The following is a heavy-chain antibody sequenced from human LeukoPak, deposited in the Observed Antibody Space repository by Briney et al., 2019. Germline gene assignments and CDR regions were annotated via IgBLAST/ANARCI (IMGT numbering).Heavy chain of an antibody. CDR1: GGSISSYY. J-gene: IGHJ1*01. D-gene: IGHD6-19*01. CDR2: IYTSGST. Sequence: SETLSLTCTVSGGSISSYYWSWIRQPAGKGLEWIGRIYTSGSTNYNPSLKSRVTMSVDTSKNQFSLKLSSVTAADTAVYYCAREEYSSGWYYRMDFQHWGQGTLVTVSS. CDR3: AREEYSSGWYYRMDFQH. V-gene: IGHV4-4*07.